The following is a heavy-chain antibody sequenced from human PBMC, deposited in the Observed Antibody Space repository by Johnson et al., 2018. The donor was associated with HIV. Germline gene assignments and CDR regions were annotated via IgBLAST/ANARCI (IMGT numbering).Heavy chain of an antibody. D-gene: IGHD2-21*01. J-gene: IGHJ3*02. CDR3: AKGDPVEGDVDDAFDI. Sequence: QVQLVESGGGVVQPGRSLRLSCAASGFTFSNYGMAWVRQAPGKGLEWVTVISFAGVKKHYADSVKGRFTISRDNSKNTLYLQMNSLRAEDTAVYYCAKGDPVEGDVDDAFDIWGQGTMVTVSS. V-gene: IGHV3-30*18. CDR2: ISFAGVKK. CDR1: GFTFSNYG.